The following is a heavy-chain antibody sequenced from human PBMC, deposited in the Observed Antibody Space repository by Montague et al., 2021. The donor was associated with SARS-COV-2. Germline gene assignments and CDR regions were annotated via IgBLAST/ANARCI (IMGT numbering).Heavy chain of an antibody. CDR3: ASERAYDYGSGTYPGGFDI. D-gene: IGHD3-10*01. J-gene: IGHJ3*02. CDR1: GGSISSGSYY. Sequence: TLSLTCTVSGGSISSGSYYWSWIRQPAGKGLEWIGRIYTTGRTNYNPPLKSRVTISVDTSKNQSSLKLSSVTAADTAAYYCASERAYDYGSGTYPGGFDIWGQGTMVTVSS. CDR2: IYTTGRT. V-gene: IGHV4-61*02.